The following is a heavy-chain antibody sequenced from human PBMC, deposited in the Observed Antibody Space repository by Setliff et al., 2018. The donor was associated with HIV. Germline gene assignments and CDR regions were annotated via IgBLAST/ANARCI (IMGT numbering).Heavy chain of an antibody. CDR2: INDSGSI. D-gene: IGHD3-10*01. Sequence: PSETLSLTCAVHGGSLNTNHWSWIRQSPGKGLEWIGEINDSGSINYNPSLKSRITLSADASKNQFSLKLTSMIAADTAMFYCARGRGPMGGDAFDIWGQGTMVTVSS. J-gene: IGHJ3*02. V-gene: IGHV4-34*01. CDR1: GGSLNTNH. CDR3: ARGRGPMGGDAFDI.